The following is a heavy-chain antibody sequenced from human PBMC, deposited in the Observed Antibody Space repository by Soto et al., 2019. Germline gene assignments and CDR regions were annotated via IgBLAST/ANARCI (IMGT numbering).Heavy chain of an antibody. CDR2: IYYSGST. D-gene: IGHD2-2*02. CDR1: GGSISSGDYY. CDR3: ARAYCSSTSCYTLV. V-gene: IGHV4-30-4*01. J-gene: IGHJ4*02. Sequence: PSETLSLTCTVSGGSISSGDYYWSWIRQPPGKGLEWIGYIYYSGSTYYNPSLKSRVTISVDTSKNQFSLKLSSVTAADTAVYYCARAYCSSTSCYTLVWGQGTLVTVSS.